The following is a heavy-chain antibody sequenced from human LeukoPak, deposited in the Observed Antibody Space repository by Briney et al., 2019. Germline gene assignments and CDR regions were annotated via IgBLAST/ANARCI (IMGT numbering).Heavy chain of an antibody. D-gene: IGHD1-26*01. CDR1: GFTFSSYW. V-gene: IGHV3-74*01. Sequence: GGSLRLSCAASGFTFSSYWMHWVRQAPGKGLVWVSRINSDGSSTSYADSVKGRFTISRDNAKNTLYLQMNGLRAEDTAVYYCARVVGYPGSRGWFDPWGQGTLVTVSS. CDR2: INSDGSST. CDR3: ARVVGYPGSRGWFDP. J-gene: IGHJ5*02.